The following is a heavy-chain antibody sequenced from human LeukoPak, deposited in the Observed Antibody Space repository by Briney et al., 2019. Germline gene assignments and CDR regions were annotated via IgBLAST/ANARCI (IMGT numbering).Heavy chain of an antibody. CDR2: IWYDGINK. D-gene: IGHD3-10*01. Sequence: PGRSLRLSCAASGFTFSSYGMHWVRQAPGKGLEWVAVIWYDGINKYYADSVKGRFTISRDNPRNTLYLQMNILRTEDTAVYYCAKEGTPQVSTWYDLWGQGTQVIVSS. CDR3: AKEGTPQVSTWYDL. J-gene: IGHJ5*02. V-gene: IGHV3-33*06. CDR1: GFTFSSYG.